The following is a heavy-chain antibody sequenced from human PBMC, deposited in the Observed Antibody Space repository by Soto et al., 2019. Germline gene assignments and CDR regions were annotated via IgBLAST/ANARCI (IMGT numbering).Heavy chain of an antibody. Sequence: KPSETLSLTCAVSGGSISSGGYSWSWIRQPPGKGLEWIGYIYHSGSTYYNPSLKSRVTISVDRSKNQFSLKLSSVTAADTAVYHCARVPDYWGQGTLVTVSS. CDR3: ARVPDY. J-gene: IGHJ4*02. CDR1: GGSISSGGYS. V-gene: IGHV4-30-2*01. CDR2: IYHSGST.